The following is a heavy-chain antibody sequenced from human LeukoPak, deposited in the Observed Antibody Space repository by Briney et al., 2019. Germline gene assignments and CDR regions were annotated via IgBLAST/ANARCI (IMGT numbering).Heavy chain of an antibody. CDR1: GFTFSSYS. D-gene: IGHD3-10*01. CDR3: ARDNGISVYYGSGSYHTQGPLSGY. CDR2: ISSSSSYI. V-gene: IGHV3-21*01. Sequence: GGSLRLSCAASGFTFSSYSMNWVRQAPGKGLEWVSSISSSSSYIYYADSVKGRFTISRDNAKNSLYLQMNSLRAEATAVYYCARDNGISVYYGSGSYHTQGPLSGYWGQGTLVTVSS. J-gene: IGHJ4*02.